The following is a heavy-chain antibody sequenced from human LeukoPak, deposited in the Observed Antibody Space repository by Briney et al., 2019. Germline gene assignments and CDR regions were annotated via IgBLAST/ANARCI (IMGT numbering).Heavy chain of an antibody. CDR2: IYYSGST. V-gene: IGHV4-61*01. J-gene: IGHJ3*02. CDR1: GDSISSDTYY. Sequence: SETLSLTCTVSGDSISSDTYYWSWIRQPPGKGLEWIGYIYYSGSTNYNPSLKSRVTISVDTSKNQFSLKLSSVTAADTAVFYCARVASGYDVFDIWGQGTMVTVSS. D-gene: IGHD3-3*01. CDR3: ARVASGYDVFDI.